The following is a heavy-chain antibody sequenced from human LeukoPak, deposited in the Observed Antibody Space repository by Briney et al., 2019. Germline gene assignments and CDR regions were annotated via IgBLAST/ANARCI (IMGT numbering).Heavy chain of an antibody. Sequence: QTGGSLRLSCAASGFTFSSYGMHWVRQAPGKGLEWVAFIRYDGSNKYYADSVKGRFTISRDNSKNTLYLQMNSLRAEDTAVYYCAKDQGNGLVPRRLGMATDYWGQGTLVTVSS. CDR3: AKDQGNGLVPRRLGMATDY. CDR1: GFTFSSYG. CDR2: IRYDGSNK. J-gene: IGHJ4*02. D-gene: IGHD5-24*01. V-gene: IGHV3-30*02.